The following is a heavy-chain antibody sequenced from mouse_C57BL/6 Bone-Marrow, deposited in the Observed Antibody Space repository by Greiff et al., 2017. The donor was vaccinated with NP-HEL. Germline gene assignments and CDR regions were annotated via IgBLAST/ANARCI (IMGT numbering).Heavy chain of an antibody. J-gene: IGHJ4*01. D-gene: IGHD2-2*01. V-gene: IGHV1-69*01. Sequence: VQLQQPGAELVMPGASVKLSCKASGYTFTSYWMHWVKQRPGQGLEWIGEIDPSDSYTNYNQKFKGKSTLTVDKSSSTAYMQLSSLTSEDSAVYYCASGGMVTTDAMDYWGQGTSVTVSS. CDR2: IDPSDSYT. CDR1: GYTFTSYW. CDR3: ASGGMVTTDAMDY.